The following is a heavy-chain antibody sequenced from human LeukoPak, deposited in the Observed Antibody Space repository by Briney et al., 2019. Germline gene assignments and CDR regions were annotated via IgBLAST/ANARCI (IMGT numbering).Heavy chain of an antibody. D-gene: IGHD3-16*02. V-gene: IGHV3-23*01. CDR3: AKDKALWDYVWGSYRYNVFDY. CDR1: GFTFSSYA. CDR2: ISGSGGST. J-gene: IGHJ4*02. Sequence: GGSLRLSCAASGFTFSSYAMSWVRQAPGKGLEWVSAISGSGGSTYYADSVKGRFTISRDNSKNTLYLQMNSLRAEDTAVYCCAKDKALWDYVWGSYRYNVFDYWGQGTLVTVSS.